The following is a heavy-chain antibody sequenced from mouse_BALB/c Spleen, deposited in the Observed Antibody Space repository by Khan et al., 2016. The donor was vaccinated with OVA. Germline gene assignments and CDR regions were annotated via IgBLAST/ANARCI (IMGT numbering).Heavy chain of an antibody. CDR2: INPTSGYT. CDR1: GYTFTSYW. CDR3: ARDRIDY. Sequence: QVQLKQSGAELAKPGASVKMSCKASGYTFTSYWMHWIKQRPGQGLEWIGYINPTSGYTDYNQKFKDKATLTADKSSSTAYMLLSSLTSDDSADYYCARDRIDYWGQGTALTVSS. J-gene: IGHJ2*01. V-gene: IGHV1-7*01.